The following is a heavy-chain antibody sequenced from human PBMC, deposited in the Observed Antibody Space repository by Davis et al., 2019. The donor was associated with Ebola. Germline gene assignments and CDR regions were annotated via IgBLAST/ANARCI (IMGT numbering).Heavy chain of an antibody. CDR1: GFAFSNYN. CDR3: AGETPISSRSDW. D-gene: IGHD2-2*01. CDR2: ITTNGWST. V-gene: IGHV3-48*01. Sequence: PGGSLRPSCTASGFAFSNYNMNWVRQAPGKGLEWVSSITTNGWSTYYADSVKGRFIISRDNAKNSLFLQMHSLRGDDTAVYFSAGETPISSRSDWWGQGTLVTVSS. J-gene: IGHJ4*02.